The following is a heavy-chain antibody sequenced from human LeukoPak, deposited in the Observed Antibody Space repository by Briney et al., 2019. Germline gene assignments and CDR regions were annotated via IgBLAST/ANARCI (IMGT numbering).Heavy chain of an antibody. Sequence: GGSLRLSCAVSGFRVTNDYMNWVRQAPGKGLEWVSIIYAGGSTYYADSVKGRFTISRDISNNTLFLQMSNLRADDSGLYYCVTDIRSSPLGFWGHGTLVTVSS. CDR3: VTDIRSSPLGF. J-gene: IGHJ4*01. CDR2: IYAGGST. D-gene: IGHD3-9*01. V-gene: IGHV3-66*01. CDR1: GFRVTNDY.